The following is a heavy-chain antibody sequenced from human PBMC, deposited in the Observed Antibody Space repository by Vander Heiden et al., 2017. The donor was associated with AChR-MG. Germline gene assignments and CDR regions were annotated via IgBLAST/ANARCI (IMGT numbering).Heavy chain of an antibody. CDR1: GGTFSSYA. V-gene: IGHV1-69*01. CDR2: NSPIFGTA. J-gene: IGHJ6*03. D-gene: IGHD6-6*01. Sequence: QVQLVQSGAAVKKPGSSVKVSCKASGGTFSSYAISWVRQAPGQGLEWMGGNSPIFGTANYAQKFQGRVTITADESTSTAYMELSSLRSEDTAVYYCARDNEPQLYSSSPRYYYMDVWGKGTTVTVSS. CDR3: ARDNEPQLYSSSPRYYYMDV.